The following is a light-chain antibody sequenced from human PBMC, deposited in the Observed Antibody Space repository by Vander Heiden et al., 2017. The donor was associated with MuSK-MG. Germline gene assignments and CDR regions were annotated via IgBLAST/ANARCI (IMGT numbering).Light chain of an antibody. CDR3: QQYYSTPPWT. CDR2: WAS. J-gene: IGKJ1*01. CDR1: QSVLYSSNNKNY. V-gene: IGKV4-1*01. Sequence: DILMTQSPDSLVVPFVERATTICTSSQSVLYSSNNKNYSAGYQQKPGQPPKLLIYWASTRESGVPDRFSGSGSGTDFTLTISSLQAEDVAVYYCQQYYSTPPWTFGQGTKVEIK.